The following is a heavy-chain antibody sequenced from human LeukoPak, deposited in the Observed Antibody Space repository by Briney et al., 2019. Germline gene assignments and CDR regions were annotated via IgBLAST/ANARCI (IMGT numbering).Heavy chain of an antibody. D-gene: IGHD3-16*01. CDR1: GFSFSGSA. Sequence: PGGSLRLSCAVSGFSFSGSALHRVRQASGKGLEWVGRIRRKEYNYATNYAASVRGRFTMSRDDSKNTAYLQMNDLKTEDTAVYYCARPHNGWDRYAFHYWGQGVLVTVSS. CDR3: ARPHNGWDRYAFHY. CDR2: IRRKEYNYAT. J-gene: IGHJ4*02. V-gene: IGHV3-73*01.